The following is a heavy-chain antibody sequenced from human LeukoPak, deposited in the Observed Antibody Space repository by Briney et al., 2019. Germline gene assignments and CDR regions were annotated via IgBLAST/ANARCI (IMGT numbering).Heavy chain of an antibody. D-gene: IGHD5-12*01. Sequence: GGSLRLSCVASRFQFSSYAMSWVRQAPGKGLEWVSVISGSGGSTYYADSVKGRFTISRDNSKNTLYLQMNSLRAEDTAVYYCAKVRSGLRGAFDIWGQGTMVTVSS. CDR1: RFQFSSYA. CDR2: ISGSGGST. CDR3: AKVRSGLRGAFDI. V-gene: IGHV3-23*01. J-gene: IGHJ3*02.